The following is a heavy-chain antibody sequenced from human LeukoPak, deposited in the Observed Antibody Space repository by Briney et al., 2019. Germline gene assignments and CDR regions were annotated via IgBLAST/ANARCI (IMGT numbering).Heavy chain of an antibody. CDR2: IRYDGSNK. V-gene: IGHV3-30*02. CDR3: AKDRVWGVIKYFDY. CDR1: GFTSSIYG. J-gene: IGHJ4*02. Sequence: GGSLRLSWAAAGFTSSIYGMHWVRQPPDKGLGWVAFIRYDGSNKYYADSVKDRFTISRDNSKNMLYLQTDSLSAEDRAVYYCAKDRVWGVIKYFDYWGQGTLVTVSS. D-gene: IGHD3-10*01.